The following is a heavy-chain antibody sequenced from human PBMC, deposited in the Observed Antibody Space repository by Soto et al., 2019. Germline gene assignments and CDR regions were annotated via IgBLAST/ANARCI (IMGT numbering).Heavy chain of an antibody. D-gene: IGHD2-2*01. CDR3: ARSIVVVPAANHYYYYGMDV. J-gene: IGHJ6*02. V-gene: IGHV1-2*04. CDR1: GYTFTGYY. CDR2: INPNSGGT. Sequence: ASVKVSCKASGYTFTGYYMHWVRQAPGQGLEWMGWINPNSGGTNYAQKFQGWVTMTRDTSISTAYMELSRLRSDDTAVYYCARSIVVVPAANHYYYYGMDVWGQGTTVTVSS.